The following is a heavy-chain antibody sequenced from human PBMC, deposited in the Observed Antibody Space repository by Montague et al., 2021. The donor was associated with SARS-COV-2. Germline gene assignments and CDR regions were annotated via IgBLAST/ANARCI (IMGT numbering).Heavy chain of an antibody. CDR1: GGSISSGGYS. D-gene: IGHD3-22*01. CDR3: ARSNLPNYYDIGNDFDI. J-gene: IGHJ3*02. V-gene: IGHV4-30-2*01. Sequence: TLSLTCAVSGGSISSGGYSWSWIRQPPGKGLEWIGYIYHSGSTYYNPSLKSRVTISVDTSKNQFSLKLTSVTAADTAVYYCARSNLPNYYDIGNDFDIWGQGTMVTVSS. CDR2: IYHSGST.